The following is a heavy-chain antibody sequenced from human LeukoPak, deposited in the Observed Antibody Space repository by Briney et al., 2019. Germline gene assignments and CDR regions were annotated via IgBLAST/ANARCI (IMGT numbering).Heavy chain of an antibody. CDR2: IKEDGGEK. Sequence: GGSLRLPCAASGFTFSNYWMTWVRQAPGKGLEWVAHIKEDGGEKHYVDPVKGRFTISRDNAKNSLYLQMDSLRAEDTAMYYCVRDRGYCSGGTCYALWDYWGQGTLVTVSS. CDR1: GFTFSNYW. V-gene: IGHV3-7*01. D-gene: IGHD2-15*01. CDR3: VRDRGYCSGGTCYALWDY. J-gene: IGHJ4*02.